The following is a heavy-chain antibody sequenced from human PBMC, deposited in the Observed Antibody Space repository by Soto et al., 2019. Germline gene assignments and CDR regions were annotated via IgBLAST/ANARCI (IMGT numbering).Heavy chain of an antibody. V-gene: IGHV1-18*01. CDR3: AREVVSSGYYFFRFDS. D-gene: IGHD6-19*01. CDR2: INVYNGNT. J-gene: IGHJ5*01. Sequence: QGQLVQSGAEVKNPGAAVKVSCKASGYTFTHYGVTWLRQAPGQGLTRMGWINVYNGNTNYTQNLQVRVTMNTDTSASTAYMELRSLRSDDTAVYYCAREVVSSGYYFFRFDSWGQGTLVTVSS. CDR1: GYTFTHYG.